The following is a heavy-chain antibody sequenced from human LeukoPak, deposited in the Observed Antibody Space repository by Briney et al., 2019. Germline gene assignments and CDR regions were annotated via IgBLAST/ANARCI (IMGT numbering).Heavy chain of an antibody. CDR1: GGPIRGTSYY. Sequence: SETLSLTCIVSGGPIRGTSYYWGWIRQSPGKGLEWIGSVSYSGSPYYNPSLKSRVAISIDTSKNLFSLELTSVTAADTAVYYCARPLTGYSNTFVYWGQRTMATVSS. V-gene: IGHV4-39*01. CDR2: VSYSGSP. J-gene: IGHJ4*02. D-gene: IGHD4-11*01. CDR3: ARPLTGYSNTFVY.